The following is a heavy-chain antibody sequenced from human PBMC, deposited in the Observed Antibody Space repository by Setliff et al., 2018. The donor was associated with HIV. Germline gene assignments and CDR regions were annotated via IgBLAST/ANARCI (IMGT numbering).Heavy chain of an antibody. Sequence: ASVKVSCKASGYTFSRYAMHWVRQAPGQRLEWMGWINAGNGNTKYSQKFQGRVTITTDESTSTAYMELRSLRSDDTAVYYCARDRLNVYSSGWGVGYWGQGTLVTVSS. CDR3: ARDRLNVYSSGWGVGY. J-gene: IGHJ4*02. V-gene: IGHV1-3*01. CDR1: GYTFSRYA. D-gene: IGHD6-25*01. CDR2: INAGNGNT.